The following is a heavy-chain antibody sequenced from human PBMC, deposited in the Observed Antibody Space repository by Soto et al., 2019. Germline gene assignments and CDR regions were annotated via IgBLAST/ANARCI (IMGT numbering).Heavy chain of an antibody. V-gene: IGHV1-8*01. CDR3: ARGVRYGVRGVITYYYNYIDV. J-gene: IGHJ6*03. CDR1: GYTFTSYD. D-gene: IGHD3-10*01. Sequence: GASVKVSCKASGYTFTSYDINWVRQATGQGLEWMGWMNPNSGNTGYAQKFQGRVTMTRNTSISTAYMELSSLRSEDTAVYYCARGVRYGVRGVITYYYNYIDVWGKGTTVTVSS. CDR2: MNPNSGNT.